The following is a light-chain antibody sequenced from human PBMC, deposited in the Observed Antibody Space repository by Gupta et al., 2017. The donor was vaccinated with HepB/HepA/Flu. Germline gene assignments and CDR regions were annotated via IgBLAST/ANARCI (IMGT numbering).Light chain of an antibody. Sequence: DVVMTQSPLSLAVTLGQPASLSCRSSQSLVHSSGNTFLTWFQQRPGQSPRRLIYMLSNRESGVPDRFSGSGSGTDFTLKISSVEAEDVGVYYCEQGKYCPYTFGQGTKLEIE. CDR2: MLS. J-gene: IGKJ2*01. CDR1: QSLVHSSGNTF. V-gene: IGKV2-30*02. CDR3: EQGKYCPYT.